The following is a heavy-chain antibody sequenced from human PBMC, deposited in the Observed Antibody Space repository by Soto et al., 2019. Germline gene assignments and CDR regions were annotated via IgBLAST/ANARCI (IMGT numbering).Heavy chain of an antibody. CDR1: GGSISSGGYY. CDR3: ASTPPKTVTRKLYYYMDV. D-gene: IGHD4-17*01. Sequence: SETLSLTCTVSGGSISSGGYYWSWIRQHPGKGLEWIGYIYYSGSTYYNPSLKSRVTISVDTSKNQFSLKLSSVTAADTAVYYCASTPPKTVTRKLYYYMDVWGKGTTVTVSS. V-gene: IGHV4-31*03. CDR2: IYYSGST. J-gene: IGHJ6*03.